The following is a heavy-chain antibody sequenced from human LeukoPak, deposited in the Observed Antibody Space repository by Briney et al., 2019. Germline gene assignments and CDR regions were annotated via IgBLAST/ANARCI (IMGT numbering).Heavy chain of an antibody. CDR3: ARDQLTLGELSLDY. J-gene: IGHJ4*02. V-gene: IGHV1-18*01. D-gene: IGHD3-16*02. CDR1: GYTFTSYG. CDR2: ITTYNGNT. Sequence: PVASVKVSCTASGYTFTSYGISWVRQAPGQGLEWMGWITTYNGNTNYAQNIQGRVTMTTDTSTSTAYMELRSLRSDDTAVYYCARDQLTLGELSLDYWGQGTLVTVSS.